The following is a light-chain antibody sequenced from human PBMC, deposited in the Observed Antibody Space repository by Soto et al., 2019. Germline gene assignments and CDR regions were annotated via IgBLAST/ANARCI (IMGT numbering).Light chain of an antibody. V-gene: IGKV3-11*01. CDR2: DAS. CDR3: QQRSNLPLT. J-gene: IGKJ4*01. Sequence: EVVLTQSPATLSSSPGESVTLSCRASQSINTYLVLYQQKPGQAPRLLIYDASYMAAGIPSRLSGSGSGTDFTLTISSLEPADVAIYHCQQRSNLPLTFGGGTKVEI. CDR1: QSINTY.